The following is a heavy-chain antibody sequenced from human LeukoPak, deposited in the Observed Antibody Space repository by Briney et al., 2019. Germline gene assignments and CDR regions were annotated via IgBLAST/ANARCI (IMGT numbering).Heavy chain of an antibody. J-gene: IGHJ4*02. CDR1: GYSISSGYY. Sequence: PSETLSLTCSVSGYSISSGYYWGWIRQPPGKGLEWIGTIYHSGSTYYNPSLKSRVTISLDTSKNQFSLKLSSVTAADTAVYYCARGFCSGGTCGFDYWGQGTQVTVSS. CDR3: ARGFCSGGTCGFDY. D-gene: IGHD2-15*01. V-gene: IGHV4-38-2*02. CDR2: IYHSGST.